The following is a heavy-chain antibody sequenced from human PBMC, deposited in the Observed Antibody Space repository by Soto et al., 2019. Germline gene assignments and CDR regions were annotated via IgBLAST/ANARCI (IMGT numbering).Heavy chain of an antibody. CDR1: GYTLTELS. CDR2: FDPEDGET. CDR3: ATSSREGAVAGSLDY. D-gene: IGHD6-19*01. Sequence: ASVKVSCKVSGYTLTELSMHWVRQAPGKGLEWMGGFDPEDGETIYAQKFQGRVTMTEDTSTDTAYMELSSLRSEDTAVYYCATSSREGAVAGSLDYWGQGTLVTVSS. J-gene: IGHJ4*02. V-gene: IGHV1-24*01.